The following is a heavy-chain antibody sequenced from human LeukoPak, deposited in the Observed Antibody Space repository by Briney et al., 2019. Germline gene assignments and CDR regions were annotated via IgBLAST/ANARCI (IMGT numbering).Heavy chain of an antibody. J-gene: IGHJ6*03. CDR1: GGSISSYY. CDR3: ARGGKSRYCSSTSCYFDYYYYMDV. D-gene: IGHD2-2*01. V-gene: IGHV4-59*01. CDR2: IYYSGST. Sequence: SETLSLTCTVSGGSISSYYWSWIRQPPGKGLEWIGYIYYSGSTNYNPSLKSRVTISVDTSQNQFSLKLSSVTAADTAVYYCARGGKSRYCSSTSCYFDYYYYMDVWGKGTTVTVSS.